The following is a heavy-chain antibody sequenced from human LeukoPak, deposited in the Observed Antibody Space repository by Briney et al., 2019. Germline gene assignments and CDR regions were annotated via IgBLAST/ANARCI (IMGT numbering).Heavy chain of an antibody. D-gene: IGHD2-21*02. V-gene: IGHV3-30*01. CDR2: ISYDGSNK. Sequence: PGGSLRLSCAASGFTFSSYAMHWVRQAPGKGLEWVAVISYDGSNKYYADSVKGRFTISRDNSMNTLYLQMNSLRAEDTAVYYCARGDLLTFDYWGQGTLVTVSS. CDR1: GFTFSSYA. CDR3: ARGDLLTFDY. J-gene: IGHJ4*02.